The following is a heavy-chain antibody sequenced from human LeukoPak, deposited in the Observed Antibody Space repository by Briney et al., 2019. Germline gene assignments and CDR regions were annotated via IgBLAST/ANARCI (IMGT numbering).Heavy chain of an antibody. J-gene: IGHJ6*03. D-gene: IGHD6-19*01. CDR1: GGTFISYA. Sequence: SVKVSCKASGGTFISYAISWVRQAPGQGLEWMGGIIPIFGTANYAQKFQGRVTITADESTSTAYMELSSLRSEDTAVYYCARGRQWLGNYYYYYYMDVWGKGTTVTISS. CDR3: ARGRQWLGNYYYYYYMDV. CDR2: IIPIFGTA. V-gene: IGHV1-69*01.